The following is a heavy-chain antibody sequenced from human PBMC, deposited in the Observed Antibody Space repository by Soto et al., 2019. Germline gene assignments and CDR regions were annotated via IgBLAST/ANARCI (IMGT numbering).Heavy chain of an antibody. D-gene: IGHD3-10*01. V-gene: IGHV4-31*03. Sequence: SETLSLTCTVSGVSVVRGGHYWTWIRQRPGKGLEFIGNIFYTGSTYYHPSLRSRVTISLDNSKNHFSLSLTSVTAADTALYYCARDFGSGLSWFDPWGQGTQVTVSS. CDR3: ARDFGSGLSWFDP. J-gene: IGHJ5*02. CDR2: IFYTGST. CDR1: GVSVVRGGHY.